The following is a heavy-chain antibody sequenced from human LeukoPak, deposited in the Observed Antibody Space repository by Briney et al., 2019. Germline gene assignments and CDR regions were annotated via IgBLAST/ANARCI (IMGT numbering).Heavy chain of an antibody. Sequence: ASVKLSCKAPGYTFTSYYMHWVRQAPGQGLEWMGIINPSGGSTSYAQKFQGRVTMTRDMSTNTVYMQLSSLRSEDTAVYYCARERGSGYDDAFDIWGQGTMVTVSS. CDR1: GYTFTSYY. CDR2: INPSGGST. CDR3: ARERGSGYDDAFDI. D-gene: IGHD3-22*01. J-gene: IGHJ3*02. V-gene: IGHV1-46*01.